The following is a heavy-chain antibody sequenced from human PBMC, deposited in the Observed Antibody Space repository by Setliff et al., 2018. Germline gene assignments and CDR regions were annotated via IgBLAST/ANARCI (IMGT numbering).Heavy chain of an antibody. CDR2: MKSTGTT. V-gene: IGHV4-39*01. D-gene: IGHD6-19*01. J-gene: IGHJ3*02. CDR1: GDSITSGTYY. Sequence: SETLSLTCTVSGDSITSGTYYWGWIRQPPGKGLEWIGNMKSTGTTYYAPSLKSRVTMSVDTSKNQFFLQLNSVTAADTAVYYCARRGVAVAGANGAFDIWGQGSMVTVSS. CDR3: ARRGVAVAGANGAFDI.